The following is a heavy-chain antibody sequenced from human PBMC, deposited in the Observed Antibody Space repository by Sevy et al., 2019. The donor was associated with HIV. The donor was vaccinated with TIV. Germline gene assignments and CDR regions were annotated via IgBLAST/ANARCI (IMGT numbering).Heavy chain of an antibody. CDR3: ARADSGYDYGMDV. V-gene: IGHV4-59*01. D-gene: IGHD6-25*01. CDR2: IYYTGST. CDR1: GGSISSYY. Sequence: SETLSLTCTVSGGSISSYYVNWIRQPPGKGLEWIAYIYYTGSTNYNPSLKSRVTMSVDTSKNQFSLNLSSVTAADAAVYYCARADSGYDYGMDVWGQGTTVTVSS. J-gene: IGHJ6*02.